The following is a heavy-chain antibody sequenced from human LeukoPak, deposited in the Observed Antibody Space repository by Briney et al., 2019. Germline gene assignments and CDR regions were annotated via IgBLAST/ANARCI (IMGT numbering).Heavy chain of an antibody. CDR2: ISSSSSYT. CDR1: GFTFSDYY. V-gene: IGHV3-11*05. J-gene: IGHJ5*02. Sequence: GGSLRLSCAASGFTFSDYYMSWIRQAPGKGLEWVSYISSSSSYTNYADSVKGRFTISRDNAKNSLYLQMNSLRAEDTAVYYCARGGSSSWYWFDPWGREPWSPSPQ. CDR3: ARGGSSSWYWFDP. D-gene: IGHD6-13*01.